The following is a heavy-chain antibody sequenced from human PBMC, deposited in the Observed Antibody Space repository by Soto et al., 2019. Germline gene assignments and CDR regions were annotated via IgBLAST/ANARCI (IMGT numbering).Heavy chain of an antibody. CDR2: ISSSSSYT. V-gene: IGHV3-11*06. CDR3: ARLYYGDLSSDY. J-gene: IGHJ4*02. CDR1: GFTFSYYY. Sequence: SLRLSCAASGFTFSYYYMSWIRQAPGKGLEWVSYISSSSSYTNYADSVKGRFTISRDNAKNSLYLQMNSLRAEDTAVYYCARLYYGDLSSDYWGQGTLVTVSS. D-gene: IGHD4-17*01.